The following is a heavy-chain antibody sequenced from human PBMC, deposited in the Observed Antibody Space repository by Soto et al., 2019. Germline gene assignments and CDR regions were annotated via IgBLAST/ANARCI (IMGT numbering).Heavy chain of an antibody. CDR2: IYCSGSA. CDR1: GGSISGFY. J-gene: IGHJ4*02. D-gene: IGHD2-21*02. V-gene: IGHV4-59*01. Sequence: PSETLSLTCTISGGSISGFYWGWIRQPPGKGLEWIGNIYCSGSANYDPSLRSRVTISLNTSKNQCSLNLNSVTAADTAIYYCARWTYCGGDCYWLDFWGQGTLVTVSS. CDR3: ARWTYCGGDCYWLDF.